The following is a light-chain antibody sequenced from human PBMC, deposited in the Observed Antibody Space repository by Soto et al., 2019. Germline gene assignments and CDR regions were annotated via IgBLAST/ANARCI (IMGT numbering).Light chain of an antibody. Sequence: QSALTQPPSASGTPGQRVTISCSGSSSNIGSNTVNWYQQLPGTAPKLLIYSNNQRPSGVPDRFSGSKSGTSASLAISGLQSEEEADYYCAAWDDSLNVYVFGTGTKVTVL. CDR2: SNN. V-gene: IGLV1-44*01. CDR1: SSNIGSNT. CDR3: AAWDDSLNVYV. J-gene: IGLJ1*01.